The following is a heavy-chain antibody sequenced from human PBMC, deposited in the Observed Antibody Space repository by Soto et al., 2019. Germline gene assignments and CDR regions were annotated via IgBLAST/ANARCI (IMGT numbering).Heavy chain of an antibody. Sequence: NPSSTLSLTCTVSGGSISSYYWSWIRQPPGKGLEWIGYIYYSGSTNYNPSLKSRVTISVDTSKNQFSLKLSSVTAADTAVYYCARVKRCGGDCYPFDYWGQGTLVTVSS. V-gene: IGHV4-59*01. CDR1: GGSISSYY. CDR3: ARVKRCGGDCYPFDY. J-gene: IGHJ4*02. CDR2: IYYSGST. D-gene: IGHD2-21*02.